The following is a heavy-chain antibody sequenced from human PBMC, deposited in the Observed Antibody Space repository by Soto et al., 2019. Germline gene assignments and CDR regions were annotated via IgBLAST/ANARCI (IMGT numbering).Heavy chain of an antibody. D-gene: IGHD6-13*01. Sequence: GESLKISCKGSGYSFTSYWIGWVRQMPGKGLEWMGIIYPGGSDTRYSPSFQGQVTISADKSISTAYLQWSSLKASDTAMYYCATTSAAGKYYYGMDVWGQGTTVTVSS. CDR2: IYPGGSDT. CDR1: GYSFTSYW. CDR3: ATTSAAGKYYYGMDV. J-gene: IGHJ6*02. V-gene: IGHV5-51*01.